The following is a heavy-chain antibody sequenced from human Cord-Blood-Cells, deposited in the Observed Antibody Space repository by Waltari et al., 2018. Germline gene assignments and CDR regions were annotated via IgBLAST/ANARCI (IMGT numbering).Heavy chain of an antibody. V-gene: IGHV4-34*01. Sequence: QVQLQQWGAGLLKPSETLSLTCAVYGGSFSGYYWSWIRPPPGKGLEWIGEINHSGSTNYNPSLKSRVTISVDTSKNQFSLKLSSVTAADTAVYYCARAGEGSGSRLYYFDYWGQGTLVTVSS. CDR2: INHSGST. CDR3: ARAGEGSGSRLYYFDY. D-gene: IGHD3-10*01. CDR1: GGSFSGYY. J-gene: IGHJ4*02.